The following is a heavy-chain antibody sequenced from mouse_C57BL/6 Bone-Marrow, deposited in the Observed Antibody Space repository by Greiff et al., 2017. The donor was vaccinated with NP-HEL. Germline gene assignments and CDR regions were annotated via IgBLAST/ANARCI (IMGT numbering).Heavy chain of an antibody. CDR3: ARLAGYYYAMDY. D-gene: IGHD2-2*01. V-gene: IGHV1-64*01. Sequence: QVHVKQSGAELVKPGASVKLSCKASGYTFTSYWMHWVKQRPGQGLEWIGMIHPNSGSTNYNEKFKSKATLTVDKSSSTAYMQLSSLTSEDSAVYYCARLAGYYYAMDYWGQGTSVTVSS. CDR1: GYTFTSYW. CDR2: IHPNSGST. J-gene: IGHJ4*01.